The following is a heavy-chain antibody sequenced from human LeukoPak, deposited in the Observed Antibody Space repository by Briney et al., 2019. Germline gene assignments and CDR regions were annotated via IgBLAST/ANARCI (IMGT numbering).Heavy chain of an antibody. CDR1: GGSISSSSYY. V-gene: IGHV4-39*07. D-gene: IGHD2-2*01. CDR3: ARRGKRGYCSSTSCRDQYFQH. J-gene: IGHJ1*01. Sequence: SETLSLTCTVSGGSISSSSYYWGWIRQPPGKGLEWIGSIYYSGSTYYNPSLKSRVTISVDTSKNQFSLKLSSVTAADTAVYYCARRGKRGYCSSTSCRDQYFQHWGQGTLVTVSS. CDR2: IYYSGST.